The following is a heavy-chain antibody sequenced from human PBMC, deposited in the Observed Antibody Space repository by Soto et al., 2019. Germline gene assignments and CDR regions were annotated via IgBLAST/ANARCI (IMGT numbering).Heavy chain of an antibody. D-gene: IGHD3-10*01. CDR3: ARAVRGVIISYGMDV. CDR1: GGSISSYC. Sequence: SETLSLTCTVSGGSISSYCWSWIRQPPGKGLEWIGYIYYSGSTNYNPSLKSRVTISVDTSKNQFSLKLSSVTAADTAVYYCARAVRGVIISYGMDVWGQGTTLTVSS. V-gene: IGHV4-59*01. J-gene: IGHJ6*02. CDR2: IYYSGST.